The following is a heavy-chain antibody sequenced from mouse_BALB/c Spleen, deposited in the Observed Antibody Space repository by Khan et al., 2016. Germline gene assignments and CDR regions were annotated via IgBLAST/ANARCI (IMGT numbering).Heavy chain of an antibody. Sequence: QVQLQQSGAELAKPGASVKMSCKASGYTFTSYWMHWVKQRPGQGLEWIGYINPSTGYTEYNQKFKDKATLTADKSSSTAYMQLSSLTSEDSAVYYGAIYYGNYAIDYWGQGTSVTVSS. CDR3: AIYYGNYAIDY. CDR1: GYTFTSYW. CDR2: INPSTGYT. J-gene: IGHJ4*01. D-gene: IGHD2-1*01. V-gene: IGHV1-7*01.